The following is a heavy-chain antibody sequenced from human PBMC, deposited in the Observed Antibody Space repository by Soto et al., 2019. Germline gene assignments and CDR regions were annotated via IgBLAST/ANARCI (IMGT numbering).Heavy chain of an antibody. J-gene: IGHJ4*02. CDR2: VKDGGST. CDR1: GGSLTGYY. D-gene: IGHD5-12*01. CDR3: ARGQEGIVATH. Sequence: QVQLQQWGAGLLKPSETLSLTCTVNGGSLTGYYWSWIRQPPGKGLEWIGEVKDGGSTNYSPSLRGRVSISADTSKNHFSLRLNSVPAADTAVYLCARGQEGIVATHWDQGALVTVSS. V-gene: IGHV4-34*01.